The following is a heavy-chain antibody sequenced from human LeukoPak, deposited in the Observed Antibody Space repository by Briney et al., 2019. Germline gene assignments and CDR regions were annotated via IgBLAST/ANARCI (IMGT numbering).Heavy chain of an antibody. CDR3: VRGSLASGVAVYYYYYLDV. Sequence: GGSVRLSCAAWGFTLRSCWMHGLPHARGKGRVWVSCIKCDGSSTYYAHSVKRRFTISRDHAKNSLYLQMNSLRAEDTAVYYCVRGSLASGVAVYYYYYLDVWGKGTTVTLSS. V-gene: IGHV3-74*01. CDR2: IKCDGSST. J-gene: IGHJ6*03. CDR1: GFTLRSCW. D-gene: IGHD3-3*01.